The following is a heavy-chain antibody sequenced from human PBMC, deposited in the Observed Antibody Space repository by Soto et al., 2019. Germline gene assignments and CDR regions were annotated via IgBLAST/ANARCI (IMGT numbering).Heavy chain of an antibody. V-gene: IGHV3-15*01. J-gene: IGHJ6*02. D-gene: IGHD6-13*01. CDR2: IKSKTDGGTT. CDR3: TTVLSSSSWYPSFYYYGMDV. Sequence: SGGSLRLSCAASGFTFSNAWMSWVRQAPGKGLEWVGRIKSKTDGGTTDYAAPVKGRFTISRDDSKNTLYLQMNSLKTEDTAVYYCTTVLSSSSWYPSFYYYGMDVWGQGTTVTVSS. CDR1: GFTFSNAW.